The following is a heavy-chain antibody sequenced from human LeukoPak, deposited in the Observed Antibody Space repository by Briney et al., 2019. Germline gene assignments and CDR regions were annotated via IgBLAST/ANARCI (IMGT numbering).Heavy chain of an antibody. V-gene: IGHV3-23*01. J-gene: IGHJ4*02. D-gene: IGHD1-1*01. CDR2: ISGSGGST. CDR1: GFTFSSYG. CDR3: AKTYITTGTTSHFDY. Sequence: GGSLRLSCAASGFTFSSYGMSWVRQAPGKGLEWVSAISGSGGSTYYADSVKGRFTISRDNSKNTLYLQMNSLRAEDTAVYYCAKTYITTGTTSHFDYWGQGTLVTVSS.